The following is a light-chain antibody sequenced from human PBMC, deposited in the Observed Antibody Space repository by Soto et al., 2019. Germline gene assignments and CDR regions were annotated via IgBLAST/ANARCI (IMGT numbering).Light chain of an antibody. Sequence: DIQMTQSPSTLSVSVGDRFTITCRASQTISIWLAWYQQKPGKAPKLLIYKASTLKSGVPSRFSGSGSGTEFTLTISSLQPDDFATYYCQHYNSYSEAFGQGTKVDIK. J-gene: IGKJ1*01. CDR1: QTISIW. CDR3: QHYNSYSEA. CDR2: KAS. V-gene: IGKV1-5*03.